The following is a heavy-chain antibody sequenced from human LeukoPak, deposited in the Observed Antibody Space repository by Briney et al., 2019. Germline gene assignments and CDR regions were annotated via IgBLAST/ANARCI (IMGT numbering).Heavy chain of an antibody. CDR1: GFTFDDYT. CDR3: AKGRSGYDWFPDY. J-gene: IGHJ4*02. Sequence: GGSLRVSCAASGFTFDDYTMHWVRQAPGKGLEWVSLISWDGGSTYYADSVKGRFTISRDNSKNSLYLQMNSLRTEDTALYYCAKGRSGYDWFPDYWGQGTLVTVSS. CDR2: ISWDGGST. D-gene: IGHD5-12*01. V-gene: IGHV3-43*01.